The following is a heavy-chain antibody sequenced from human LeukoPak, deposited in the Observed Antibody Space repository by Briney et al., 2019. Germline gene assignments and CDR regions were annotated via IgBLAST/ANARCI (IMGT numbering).Heavy chain of an antibody. CDR3: AKGSVVVVAATMDV. Sequence: GALGLSCAASGFTFSSYAMSWVRQALGKGLEWVSAISGSGGSTYYADSVKGRFTISRDNSKNTLYLQMNSLRAEDTAVYYCAKGSVVVVAATMDVWGQGTTVTVSS. CDR1: GFTFSSYA. CDR2: ISGSGGST. V-gene: IGHV3-23*01. J-gene: IGHJ6*02. D-gene: IGHD2-15*01.